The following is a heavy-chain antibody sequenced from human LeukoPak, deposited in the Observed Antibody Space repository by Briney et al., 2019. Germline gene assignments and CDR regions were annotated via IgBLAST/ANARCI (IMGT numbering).Heavy chain of an antibody. V-gene: IGHV3-30*03. Sequence: GGSLRLSCAASGFTFSNAWMSWVRQAPGKRLELVAVISYDGSNKYYADSVKGRFTISRDISKNTLYLQMNSLITEDTAVYFCARAIYDTRGHYLDYWGQGTLVTVSS. CDR2: ISYDGSNK. CDR1: GFTFSNAW. D-gene: IGHD3-22*01. J-gene: IGHJ4*02. CDR3: ARAIYDTRGHYLDY.